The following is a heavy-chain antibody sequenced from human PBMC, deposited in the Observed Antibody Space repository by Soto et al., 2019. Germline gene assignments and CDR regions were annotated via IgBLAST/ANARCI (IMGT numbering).Heavy chain of an antibody. CDR2: IYYSGST. D-gene: IGHD6-13*01. Sequence: SETLSLTCTVSGGSISSYYWSWIRQPPGKGLEWIGYIYYSGSTNYNPSLKSRVTISVDTSKNQFSLKLSSVTAADTAVYYCARVPDEAGFDPWFDPWGQGTLVTVSS. CDR3: ARVPDEAGFDPWFDP. J-gene: IGHJ5*02. V-gene: IGHV4-59*01. CDR1: GGSISSYY.